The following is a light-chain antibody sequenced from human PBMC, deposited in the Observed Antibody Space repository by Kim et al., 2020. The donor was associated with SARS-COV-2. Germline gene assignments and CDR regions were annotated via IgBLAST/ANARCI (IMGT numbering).Light chain of an antibody. Sequence: EIVLTQSPGTLSLSPGERATLSCRASQSVTSDYLAWYQQKPGRPPRLLISGASSRATGIPDRFSGSGSGTDFTLAISRLEPEDFAVYYCQQYGNAPYTFGQGTKLEI. CDR3: QQYGNAPYT. V-gene: IGKV3-20*01. J-gene: IGKJ2*01. CDR2: GAS. CDR1: QSVTSDY.